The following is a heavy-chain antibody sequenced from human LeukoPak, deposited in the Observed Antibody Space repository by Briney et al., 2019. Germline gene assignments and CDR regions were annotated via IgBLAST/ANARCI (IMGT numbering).Heavy chain of an antibody. CDR3: ARDRRDSSGYYLYYFDY. CDR2: IYSGGST. D-gene: IGHD3-22*01. CDR1: GFTVSSNY. Sequence: GGSLRLSCAASGFTVSSNYMSWVRQAPGKGLEWVSVIYSGGSTYYADSVKGRFTISRDNSKNTLYLQMNSLRAEDTAVYYCARDRRDSSGYYLYYFDYWGQGTLVTVSS. V-gene: IGHV3-66*02. J-gene: IGHJ4*02.